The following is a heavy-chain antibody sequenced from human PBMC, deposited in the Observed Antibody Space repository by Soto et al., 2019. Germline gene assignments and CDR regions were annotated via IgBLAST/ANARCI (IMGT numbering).Heavy chain of an antibody. D-gene: IGHD1-26*01. Sequence: PSETLSLTCSVSDGSISSGDYYWNWIRQPPGKGLEWIGHIYYSGSTYYNSSLKSRVTISLDTSKNQFSLKLSSVTAADTAVYYCARSPGSGPRHFDYWGQGTLVTVSS. CDR1: DGSISSGDYY. V-gene: IGHV4-30-4*01. J-gene: IGHJ4*02. CDR3: ARSPGSGPRHFDY. CDR2: IYYSGST.